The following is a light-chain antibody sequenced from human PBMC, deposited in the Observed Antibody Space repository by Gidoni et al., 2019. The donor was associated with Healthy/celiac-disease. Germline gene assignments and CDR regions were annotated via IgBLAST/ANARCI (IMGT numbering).Light chain of an antibody. Sequence: DIKMTQSPSSLSASVGDRVTITCRASQSISSYLNWYQQKPGKAPKLLIYAASSLQSGVPSRFSGSGSGTDFTLTISSLQPEDFATYYCQQSYSTLQGFTFGPGTKVDIK. V-gene: IGKV1-39*01. J-gene: IGKJ3*01. CDR2: AAS. CDR1: QSISSY. CDR3: QQSYSTLQGFT.